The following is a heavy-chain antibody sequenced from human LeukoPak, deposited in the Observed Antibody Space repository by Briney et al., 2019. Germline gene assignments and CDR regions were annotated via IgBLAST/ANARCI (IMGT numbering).Heavy chain of an antibody. CDR3: ARDRGAGDDAFDI. CDR1: GFTFSSYA. J-gene: IGHJ3*02. V-gene: IGHV3-23*01. D-gene: IGHD7-27*01. Sequence: GGSLRLSCAASGFTFSSYAMSWVRQAPGKGLEWVSAISGSGGSTYYADSVKGRFTISRDNAKNSLYLQMNSLRAEDTAVYYCARDRGAGDDAFDIWGQGTMVTVSS. CDR2: ISGSGGST.